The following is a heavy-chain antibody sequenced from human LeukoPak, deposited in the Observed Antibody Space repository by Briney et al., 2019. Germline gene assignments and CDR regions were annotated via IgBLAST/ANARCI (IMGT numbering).Heavy chain of an antibody. CDR3: AREDPQTKVPEGMDV. CDR2: IHYTGTT. J-gene: IGHJ6*02. V-gene: IGHV4-59*01. D-gene: IGHD4/OR15-4a*01. CDR1: GGSISHYY. Sequence: SSETLSLTCTVSGGSISHYYWSWIRQPPGKGPEWIGYIHYTGTTNYNPSLKSRVTISVDTSKNQFSLKLNSVTAADTAVYYCAREDPQTKVPEGMDVWGQGTTVTVSS.